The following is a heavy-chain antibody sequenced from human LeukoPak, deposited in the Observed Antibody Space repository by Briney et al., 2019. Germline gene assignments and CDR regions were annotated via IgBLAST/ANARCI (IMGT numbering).Heavy chain of an antibody. CDR2: INSDGSST. CDR3: ARGSSTWFDP. CDR1: GFTFSSYW. J-gene: IGHJ5*02. V-gene: IGHV3-74*01. Sequence: GGSLRLSCVVSGFTFSSYWMHWVRQVPGKGLVGVSRINSDGSSTSYADSVKGRFTISRDNANNTLYLQMNSLRAEETAVYCCARGSSTWFDPWGQGTLVTVSS.